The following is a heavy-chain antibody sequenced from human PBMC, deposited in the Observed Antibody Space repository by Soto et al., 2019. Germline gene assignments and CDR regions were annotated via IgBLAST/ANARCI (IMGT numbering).Heavy chain of an antibody. CDR1: GGSISSYY. J-gene: IGHJ4*02. Sequence: QVQLQESGPGLVKPSETLSLTCTVSGGSISSYYWSWIRQPPGKRLEWIGYIYYSGSTNYNPSLKSRVHISVDTSKDQFSLKLRYVTAADTAVYYCARGIGSGTRLPYFDYWGQGTLVTVSS. CDR2: IYYSGST. V-gene: IGHV4-59*01. CDR3: ARGIGSGTRLPYFDY. D-gene: IGHD3-10*01.